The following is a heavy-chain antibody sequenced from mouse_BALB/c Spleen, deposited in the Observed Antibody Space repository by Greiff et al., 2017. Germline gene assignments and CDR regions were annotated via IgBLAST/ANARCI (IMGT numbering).Heavy chain of an antibody. D-gene: IGHD1-1*01. CDR3: ALLWDAMDY. CDR1: GYTFTSYW. V-gene: IGHV1-7*01. CDR2: INPSTGYT. Sequence: VQLQQSGAELAKPGASVKMSCKASGYTFTSYWMHWVKQRPGQGLEWIGYINPSTGYTEYNQKFKDKATLTADKSSSTAYMQLSSLTSEDSAVYYCALLWDAMDYWGQGTSVTVSS. J-gene: IGHJ4*01.